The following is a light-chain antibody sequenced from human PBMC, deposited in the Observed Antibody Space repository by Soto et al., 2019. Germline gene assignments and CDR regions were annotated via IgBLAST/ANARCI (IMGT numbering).Light chain of an antibody. V-gene: IGKV1-27*01. CDR2: AAS. CDR3: QKYVGAPKT. J-gene: IGKJ2*01. CDR1: QGISNY. Sequence: DIQMTQSPSSLSAAGGDRVTITCRASQGISNYLAWYQQKAGKVPNLLIYAASTLQSGVPSRFIGSGSGTDFTLTISSLQPEDAATYYCQKYVGAPKTFGQGTKLEIK.